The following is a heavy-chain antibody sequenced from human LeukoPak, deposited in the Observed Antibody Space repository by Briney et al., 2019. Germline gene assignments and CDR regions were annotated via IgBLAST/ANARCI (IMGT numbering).Heavy chain of an antibody. CDR1: GESFSGYY. CDR3: ASLRGRIAAAGSFDY. V-gene: IGHV4-34*01. D-gene: IGHD6-13*01. CDR2: INQTGST. J-gene: IGHJ4*02. Sequence: SETLSLTCAVYGESFSGYYWSWIRQPPGKGLEWMGEINQTGSTNYNPSLKSRVPISDDTSKNQFSLKLSSVTAADTAVYYCASLRGRIAAAGSFDYWGQGTLVTVSS.